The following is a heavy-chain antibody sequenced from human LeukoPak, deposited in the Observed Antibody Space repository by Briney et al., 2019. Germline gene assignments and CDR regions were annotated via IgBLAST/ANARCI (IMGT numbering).Heavy chain of an antibody. V-gene: IGHV1-2*02. J-gene: IGHJ4*02. CDR2: INPLNGAT. CDR3: AYSSGWYGYSFDY. CDR1: GYTFTGYY. Sequence: ASVKVSCKASGYTFTGYYMHWVRQAPGQGLQWMGWINPLNGATKFAQRFQGRITLTRDTSTSAVYMELSRLRSDDTAVYFCAYSSGWYGYSFDYWGQGTLVTVSS. D-gene: IGHD6-19*01.